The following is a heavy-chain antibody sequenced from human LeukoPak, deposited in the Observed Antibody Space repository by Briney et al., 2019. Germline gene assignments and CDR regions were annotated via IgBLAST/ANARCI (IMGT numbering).Heavy chain of an antibody. CDR1: GFAFDDYT. J-gene: IGHJ4*02. D-gene: IGHD3-3*01. CDR3: AKDLGGNYDFWSGYLNGFDY. CDR2: IRYDGSNK. Sequence: GGSLRLSCAASGFAFDDYTMHWVRQAPGKGLEWVAFIRYDGSNKYYADSVKGRFTISRDNSKNTLYLQMNSLRAEDTAVYYCAKDLGGNYDFWSGYLNGFDYWGQGTLVTVSS. V-gene: IGHV3-30*02.